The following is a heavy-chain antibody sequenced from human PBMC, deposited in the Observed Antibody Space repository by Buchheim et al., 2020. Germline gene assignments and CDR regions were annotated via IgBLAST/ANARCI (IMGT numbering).Heavy chain of an antibody. D-gene: IGHD6-19*01. V-gene: IGHV4-39*01. CDR1: GGSISSSSYY. J-gene: IGHJ4*02. CDR2: IYYSGST. Sequence: QLQLQESGPGLVKPSETLSLTCTVSGGSISSSSYYWGWIRQPPGKGLEWIGSIYYSGSTYYNPSLKSRVTISVDTSKNQVSLKLSSVTAADTAVYYCARLTAVAGTMEDYWGQGTL. CDR3: ARLTAVAGTMEDY.